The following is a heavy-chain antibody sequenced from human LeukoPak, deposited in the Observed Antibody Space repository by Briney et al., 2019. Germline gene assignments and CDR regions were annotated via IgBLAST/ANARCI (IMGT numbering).Heavy chain of an antibody. Sequence: SETLSLTCAVYGGSFSGYYWSWIRQPPGKGLEWIGEINHSGSTNYNPSLKSRVTISVDTSKNQFSLKLSSVTAADTAVYYCARGAWAARLASWGLGTPVIVSS. J-gene: IGHJ4*02. CDR1: GGSFSGYY. CDR2: INHSGST. V-gene: IGHV4-34*01. D-gene: IGHD2-15*01. CDR3: ARGAWAARLAS.